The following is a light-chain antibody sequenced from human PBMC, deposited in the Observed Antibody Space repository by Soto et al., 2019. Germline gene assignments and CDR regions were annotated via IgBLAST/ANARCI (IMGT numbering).Light chain of an antibody. CDR3: CSYAGSSTWL. J-gene: IGLJ3*02. Sequence: QSALTQPASVSGSPGQSITISCTGTSSDIGSYNVVSWYQQHPGKAPELLIYEASERPSGVSSRFSGSKSGTSASLTISGLQAEDEADYYCCSYAGSSTWLFGGGTKVTVL. V-gene: IGLV2-23*01. CDR2: EAS. CDR1: SSDIGSYNV.